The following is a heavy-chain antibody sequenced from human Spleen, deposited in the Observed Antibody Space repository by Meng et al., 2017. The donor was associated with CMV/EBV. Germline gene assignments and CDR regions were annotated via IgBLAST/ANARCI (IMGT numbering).Heavy chain of an antibody. V-gene: IGHV3-33*06. CDR3: AKDLDTRGWYVGFDY. J-gene: IGHJ4*02. D-gene: IGHD6-19*01. Sequence: SGFSFRGYYLPCVRQAPCKWLEVVAVIWHDGNNKYYADSVQGRFTISRDNSKNTLYLHMNSLRAEDTAVYYCAKDLDTRGWYVGFDYWGQGTLVTVSS. CDR2: IWHDGNNK. CDR1: GFSFRGYY.